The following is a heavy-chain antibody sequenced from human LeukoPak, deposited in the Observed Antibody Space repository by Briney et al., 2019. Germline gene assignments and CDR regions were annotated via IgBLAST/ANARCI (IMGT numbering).Heavy chain of an antibody. CDR2: ISPSGGST. CDR1: GYTFTNYY. J-gene: IGHJ4*02. Sequence: ASVKVSCKASGYTFTNYYIHWVRQAPGQGLEWMGIISPSGGSTSYARNFQGRVTMTRDTSTSTVYMDLSSLRFEDTAVYYCARDVGVVRGVYFDYWGQGTLVTVSS. V-gene: IGHV1-46*01. D-gene: IGHD3-10*01. CDR3: ARDVGVVRGVYFDY.